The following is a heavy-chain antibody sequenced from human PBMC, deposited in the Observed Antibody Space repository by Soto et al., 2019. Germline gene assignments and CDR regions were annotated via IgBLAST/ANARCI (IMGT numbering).Heavy chain of an antibody. CDR1: GGTFSSYA. Sequence: ASVKVSCKASGGTFSSYAISWVRQAPGQGLEWMGGIIPIFGTANYAQKFQGRVTITADESTSTAYMELSSLRSEDTAVYYCARDLNPLTGAYYFDYWGQGTLVTVSS. V-gene: IGHV1-69*13. CDR2: IIPIFGTA. J-gene: IGHJ4*02. CDR3: ARDLNPLTGAYYFDY. D-gene: IGHD7-27*01.